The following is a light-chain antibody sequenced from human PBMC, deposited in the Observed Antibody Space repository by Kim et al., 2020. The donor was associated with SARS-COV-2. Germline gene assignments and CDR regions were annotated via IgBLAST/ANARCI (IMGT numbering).Light chain of an antibody. CDR2: RNN. Sequence: GQRVTISCSGSSSNIGSNYVYWYQQLPGTAPKLLIYRNNQRPSGVPDRFSGSKSGTSASLANSGLRSEDEADYYCAAWDDSLSGVVFGGGTKLTVL. CDR1: SSNIGSNY. CDR3: AAWDDSLSGVV. J-gene: IGLJ2*01. V-gene: IGLV1-47*01.